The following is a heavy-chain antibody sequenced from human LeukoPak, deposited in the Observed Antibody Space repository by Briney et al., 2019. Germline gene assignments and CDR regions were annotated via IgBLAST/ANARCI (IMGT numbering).Heavy chain of an antibody. V-gene: IGHV3-21*01. D-gene: IGHD2-2*01. Sequence: SGGSLRLSCAASGFTFSSYSMNWVRQAPGKGLEWVSSISSGSSYIYYADSVKGRFTISRDNAKNSLYLQMNSLRAEDTAVYYCARRRGYCSSTSCPGAIDYWGQGTLVTVSS. CDR2: ISSGSSYI. J-gene: IGHJ4*02. CDR1: GFTFSSYS. CDR3: ARRRGYCSSTSCPGAIDY.